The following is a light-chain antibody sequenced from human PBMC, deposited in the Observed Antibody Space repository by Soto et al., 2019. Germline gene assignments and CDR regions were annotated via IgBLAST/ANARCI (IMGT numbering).Light chain of an antibody. CDR3: QQYNNWPRT. V-gene: IGKV3-15*01. CDR2: DAS. Sequence: EVVLTQSPATLSVSPGQRATLSCRASQSVSSSLAWYQHKPGQAPRPLIYDASTRATGIPARFSGSGSGTEFTLTISSLQSEDFAVYYCQQYNNWPRTFGQGTKVEFK. CDR1: QSVSSS. J-gene: IGKJ1*01.